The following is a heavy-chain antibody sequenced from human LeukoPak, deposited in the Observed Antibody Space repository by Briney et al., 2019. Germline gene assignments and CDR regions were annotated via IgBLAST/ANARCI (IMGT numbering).Heavy chain of an antibody. CDR1: GGSISSGGYY. V-gene: IGHV4-31*03. Sequence: SETLSLTCTVSGGSISSGGYYWSWIRQHPGKGLEWIGYIYYSGSTYYNPSLKSRVTISVDTSKNQFSLKLSSVTAADTAVYYCAGRDNWNDEVGYWGQGTLVTVSS. CDR3: AGRDNWNDEVGY. J-gene: IGHJ4*02. D-gene: IGHD1-20*01. CDR2: IYYSGST.